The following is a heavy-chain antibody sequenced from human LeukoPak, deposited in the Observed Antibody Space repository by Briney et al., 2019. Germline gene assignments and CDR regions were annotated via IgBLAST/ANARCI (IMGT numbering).Heavy chain of an antibody. D-gene: IGHD3-10*01. V-gene: IGHV4-59*01. J-gene: IGHJ5*02. CDR3: AREMVRGNWFDP. Sequence: SETLSLTCTVSGGSISSYYWSWIRPPPGKGLEWIGYIYYSGSTNYNPSLKSRVTISVDTSKNQFSLKLSSVTAADTAVYYCAREMVRGNWFDPWGQGTLVTVSS. CDR1: GGSISSYY. CDR2: IYYSGST.